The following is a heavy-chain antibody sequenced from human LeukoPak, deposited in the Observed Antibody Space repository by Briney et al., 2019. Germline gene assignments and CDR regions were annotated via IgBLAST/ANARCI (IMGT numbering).Heavy chain of an antibody. Sequence: PSETLSLTCTVSGGSISSSSYYWGWIRQPPGKGLEWIGSIYYSGSTYYKPSLKSRVTISVDTSKSQFSLKLSSVTAADTAVYYCAREKIVVVPTAAYYMDVWGKGTTVTVSS. J-gene: IGHJ6*03. V-gene: IGHV4-39*07. CDR2: IYYSGST. D-gene: IGHD2-2*01. CDR3: AREKIVVVPTAAYYMDV. CDR1: GGSISSSSYY.